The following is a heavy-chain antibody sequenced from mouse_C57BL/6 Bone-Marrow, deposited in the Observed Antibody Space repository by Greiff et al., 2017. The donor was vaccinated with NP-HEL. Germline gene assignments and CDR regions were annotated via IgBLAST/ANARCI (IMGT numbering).Heavy chain of an antibody. Sequence: QVQLQQPGAELVKPGASVKLSCKASGYTFTSYWMHWVKQRPGQGLEWIGMIHPNSGSTNYNEKFKSKATLTVDKSSSTAYMQLSSLTSEDSAVYYCARRHLLLRDAMDYWGQGTSVTVSS. CDR1: GYTFTSYW. D-gene: IGHD1-1*02. CDR2: IHPNSGST. CDR3: ARRHLLLRDAMDY. J-gene: IGHJ4*01. V-gene: IGHV1-64*01.